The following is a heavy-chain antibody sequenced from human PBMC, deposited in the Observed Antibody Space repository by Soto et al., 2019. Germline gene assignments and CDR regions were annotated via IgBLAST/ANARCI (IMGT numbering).Heavy chain of an antibody. Sequence: QVQLQQWGAGLLKPSETLSLTCAVYGGSFSGYYWSWIRQHPGKGLEWSGEINHSGSTNYNPSIKSRVTISVDTSKNQFSLKLSSVTAADTAVYYCARGRYCSGGSCYYWYFDLWGRGTLVTVSS. V-gene: IGHV4-34*01. CDR1: GGSFSGYY. CDR3: ARGRYCSGGSCYYWYFDL. CDR2: INHSGST. J-gene: IGHJ2*01. D-gene: IGHD2-15*01.